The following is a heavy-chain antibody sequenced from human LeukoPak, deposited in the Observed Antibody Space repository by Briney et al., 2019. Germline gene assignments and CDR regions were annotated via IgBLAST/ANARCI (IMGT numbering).Heavy chain of an antibody. CDR2: IYYSGST. V-gene: IGHV4-39*07. CDR1: GDSINSSTFY. D-gene: IGHD3-22*01. CDR3: ARGYYYDSSGYYSLDY. J-gene: IGHJ4*02. Sequence: PSETLSLTCTVSGDSINSSTFYWGWIRQPPGKGMEWIGSIYYSGSTNYNPSLKSRVTISVDTSKNQFSLKLSSVTAADTAVYYCARGYYYDSSGYYSLDYWGQGTLVTVSS.